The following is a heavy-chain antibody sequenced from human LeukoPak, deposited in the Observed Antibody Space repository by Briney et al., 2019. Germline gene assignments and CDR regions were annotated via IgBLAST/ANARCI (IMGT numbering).Heavy chain of an antibody. Sequence: SQTLSLACAISGDSVSSNSAAWNWIRQSPSRGLEWLGRTYYRSKWYNDYAVSVKSRITINPDTSKHQFSLQLNSVTPEDKAVYYCARGGGGYSPSSYFDYWGQGTLVTVSS. D-gene: IGHD1-26*01. CDR2: TYYRSKWYN. CDR3: ARGGGGYSPSSYFDY. CDR1: GDSVSSNSAA. J-gene: IGHJ4*02. V-gene: IGHV6-1*01.